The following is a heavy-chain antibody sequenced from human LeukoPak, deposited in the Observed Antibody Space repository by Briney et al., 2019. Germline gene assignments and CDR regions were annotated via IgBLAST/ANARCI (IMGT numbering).Heavy chain of an antibody. V-gene: IGHV4-39*01. J-gene: IGHJ4*02. CDR3: ARHPGQRGIYYLYYFDS. D-gene: IGHD1-26*01. CDR2: MYYSGSS. CDR1: GGSISSSGYS. Sequence: PSETLSLTCSVSGGSISSSGYSCGWIRQPPGKGLQWIGSMYYSGSSYYNPSLKSRVTISVDTSKNQFSLKLSSVTAADTAVYYCARHPGQRGIYYLYYFDSWGQGTLVTVSS.